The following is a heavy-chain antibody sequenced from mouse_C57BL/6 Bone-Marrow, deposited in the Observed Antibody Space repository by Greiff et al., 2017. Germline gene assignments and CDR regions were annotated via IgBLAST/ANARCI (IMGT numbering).Heavy chain of an antibody. D-gene: IGHD3-1*01. Sequence: QVQLQQSGAELVRPGTSVKVFCKASGYAFTNYLIEWVKQRPGQGLEWIGVINPGSGGPNYNEKFKGKATLTADKSSSTAYMQLSSLTSEDSAVYFCARSGTSRYAMDYWGQGTSVTVSS. V-gene: IGHV1-54*01. CDR1: GYAFTNYL. CDR2: INPGSGGP. CDR3: ARSGTSRYAMDY. J-gene: IGHJ4*01.